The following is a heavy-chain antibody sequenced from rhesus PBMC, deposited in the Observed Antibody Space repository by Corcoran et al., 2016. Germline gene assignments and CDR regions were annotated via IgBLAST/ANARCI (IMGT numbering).Heavy chain of an antibody. J-gene: IGHJ4*01. Sequence: QVQLVQSGAEVKKPGASVKVSCKASGFTFGSYAINWVRQAPGQGLEWMGVIIPLVGITNYDGKFQGRVKITAETSTSTAYMELSSLRSEDTAVYYCARASYYDSGYYTFDYWGQGVLVTVSS. CDR3: ARASYYDSGYYTFDY. V-gene: IGHV1-198*02. CDR1: GFTFGSYA. CDR2: IIPLVGIT. D-gene: IGHD3-28*01.